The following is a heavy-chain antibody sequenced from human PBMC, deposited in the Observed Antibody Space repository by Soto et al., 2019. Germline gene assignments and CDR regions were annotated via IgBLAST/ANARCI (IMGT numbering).Heavy chain of an antibody. V-gene: IGHV1-69*13. Sequence: GASVKVSCKASGGTFSSHAISWVRQAPGQGLEWMGGIIPIFGTANYAQKFQGRVTITADESTGTAYMQLSSLRSEDTAMYYCARVVGATTAVAFDIWGQGTMVTVSS. D-gene: IGHD1-26*01. J-gene: IGHJ3*02. CDR1: GGTFSSHA. CDR3: ARVVGATTAVAFDI. CDR2: IIPIFGTA.